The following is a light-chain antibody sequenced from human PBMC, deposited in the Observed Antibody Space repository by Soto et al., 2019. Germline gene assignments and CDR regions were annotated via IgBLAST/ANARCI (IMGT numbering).Light chain of an antibody. Sequence: QSALPQPASVSGSPGQSITVSCTGTSSDVGAYDYVSWYQHHPGKAPKLMIYDVSYRPSGVSNRFSGSKSGNTASLTISGFQDEDEADYYCSSYTSSSTLVFGTGTKLTVL. CDR3: SSYTSSSTLV. V-gene: IGLV2-14*03. CDR1: SSDVGAYDY. CDR2: DVS. J-gene: IGLJ1*01.